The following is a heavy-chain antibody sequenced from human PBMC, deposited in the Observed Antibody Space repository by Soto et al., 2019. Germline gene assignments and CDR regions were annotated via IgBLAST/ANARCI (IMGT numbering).Heavy chain of an antibody. J-gene: IGHJ4*02. Sequence: SETLSLTCTVSGGSISGYYWSWIRQPAGKGLEWIGRIYTSGSTNYNPSLKSRVTMSVDTSKNQFSLKLSSVTAADTAVYYCARAGTGFGELLDYFDYWGQGTMVTVYS. CDR3: ARAGTGFGELLDYFDY. V-gene: IGHV4-4*07. CDR1: GGSISGYY. D-gene: IGHD3-10*01. CDR2: IYTSGST.